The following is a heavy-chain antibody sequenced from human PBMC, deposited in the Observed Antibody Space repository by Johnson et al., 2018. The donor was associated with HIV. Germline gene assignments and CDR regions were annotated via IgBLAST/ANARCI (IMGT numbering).Heavy chain of an antibody. V-gene: IGHV3-64*01. J-gene: IGHJ3*02. Sequence: VQLVESGGGLVQPGGSLRLSCAASGFIFSSYAMHWVRQAPGKGLQYVSAISSNGGSTYNANSVKGSFTIYRDNSRNTLYLQMGRLSVEDMAVYYCARDVASVYGSGDHAFDIWGQGTMVTVSS. CDR3: ARDVASVYGSGDHAFDI. CDR2: ISSNGGST. CDR1: GFIFSSYA. D-gene: IGHD3-10*01.